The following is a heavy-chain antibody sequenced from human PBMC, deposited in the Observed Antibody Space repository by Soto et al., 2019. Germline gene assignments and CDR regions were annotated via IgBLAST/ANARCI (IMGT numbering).Heavy chain of an antibody. J-gene: IGHJ4*02. CDR1: GGSISSGDYS. V-gene: IGHV4-30-2*01. CDR2: IHHSGST. D-gene: IGHD3-22*01. Sequence: SETLSLTCAVSGGSISSGDYSWSWIRQPPGKGLEWIGHIHHSGSTYYSPSLKSRVTISVDRSKNQFSLRLSSVTAADTAMYYCARGDGSGYYPGEPLYYFDYWGQGTLVTVSS. CDR3: ARGDGSGYYPGEPLYYFDY.